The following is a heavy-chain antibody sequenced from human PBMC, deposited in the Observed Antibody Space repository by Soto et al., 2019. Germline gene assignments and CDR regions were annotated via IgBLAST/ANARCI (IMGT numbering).Heavy chain of an antibody. CDR3: ARGRYGDY. CDR1: GYIFTSYG. D-gene: IGHD4-17*01. Sequence: GPEVKKPGASVKVSCKGSGYIFTSYGIAWVRQAPGQGLEWMGWISAHNGKTEYAEKFQGRVTVTRDTSTSTAYLELRSLRSDDTALYYCARGRYGDYWGQGALVTVSS. V-gene: IGHV1-18*01. J-gene: IGHJ4*02. CDR2: ISAHNGKT.